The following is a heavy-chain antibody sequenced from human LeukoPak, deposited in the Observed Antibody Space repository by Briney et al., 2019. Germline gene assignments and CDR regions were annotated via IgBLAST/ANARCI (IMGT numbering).Heavy chain of an antibody. CDR3: ASEYCSTTSCYRGPFHY. D-gene: IGHD2-2*01. J-gene: IGHJ4*02. CDR1: GFTYSSYG. V-gene: IGHV3-30*03. CDR2: ISYDGINK. Sequence: QSGGSLRLSCAASGFTYSSYGMHGVREAPGKGVEGVAAISYDGINKHYADSVKVRFTISRDNSNNTLYLQMNSLRAEDTAVYYCASEYCSTTSCYRGPFHYWGQGTLLTVSS.